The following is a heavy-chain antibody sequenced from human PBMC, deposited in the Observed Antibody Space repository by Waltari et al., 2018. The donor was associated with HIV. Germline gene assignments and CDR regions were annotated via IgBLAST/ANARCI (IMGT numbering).Heavy chain of an antibody. CDR3: ARVRVTLIVAGPFDI. Sequence: HVQLQESGPRLVTPSETLSLTCVVSSSAISGPFYWGWIRQSPGKGLEWIGSIHHSGRTYSNPSLKSRVTISVDTSKNQFSLHLTSVSAADTALYYCARVRVTLIVAGPFDIWGPGTMVTVSS. CDR1: SSAISGPFY. CDR2: IHHSGRT. V-gene: IGHV4-38-2*01. D-gene: IGHD3-22*01. J-gene: IGHJ3*02.